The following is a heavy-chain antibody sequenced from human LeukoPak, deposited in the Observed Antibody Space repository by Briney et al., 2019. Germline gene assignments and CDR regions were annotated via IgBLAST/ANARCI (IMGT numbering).Heavy chain of an antibody. Sequence: GGSLRLSCAASRFTFSSYSMNWVRQAPGKGLEWVSSISSSSSYIYYADSVKGRFTISRDNAKNSLYLQMNSLRAEDTAVYYCARDFYDFWSGYSRTVGYWGQGTLVTVSS. CDR3: ARDFYDFWSGYSRTVGY. CDR2: ISSSSSYI. V-gene: IGHV3-21*01. J-gene: IGHJ4*02. CDR1: RFTFSSYS. D-gene: IGHD3-3*01.